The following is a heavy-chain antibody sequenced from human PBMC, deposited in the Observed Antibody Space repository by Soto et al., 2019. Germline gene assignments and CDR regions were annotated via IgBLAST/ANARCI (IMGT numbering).Heavy chain of an antibody. J-gene: IGHJ4*02. V-gene: IGHV1-18*01. CDR3: ARGRYGDY. CDR2: ISAHNGNT. D-gene: IGHD1-1*01. Sequence: QVHLVQSGAEVKKPGASVKVSCKGSGYTFTGYGITWVRQAPGQGLEWMGWISAHNGNTDYAQRLQGRVTVTRDTSTSTAYMELRSLRSDDTAVYYCARGRYGDYWGQGALVTVSS. CDR1: GYTFTGYG.